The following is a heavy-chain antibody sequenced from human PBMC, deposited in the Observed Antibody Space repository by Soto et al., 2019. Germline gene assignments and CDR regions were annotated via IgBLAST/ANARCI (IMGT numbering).Heavy chain of an antibody. CDR2: ISYDGNTQ. Sequence: QVQLVESGGGVVQPGTSLRLSCAASGFTLSSYSIHWVRQAPGKGLDWVAVISYDGNTQFYGDSVKGRFIVSRDNSRNTLYLQLNNLQAEDTAVYYCAKVSRPSRISTPDFDYWGQGTLFTVSS. V-gene: IGHV3-30-3*01. CDR3: AKVSRPSRISTPDFDY. J-gene: IGHJ4*02. CDR1: GFTLSSYS.